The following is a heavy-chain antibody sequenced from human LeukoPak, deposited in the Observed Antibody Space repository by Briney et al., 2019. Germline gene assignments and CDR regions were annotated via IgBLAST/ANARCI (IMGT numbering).Heavy chain of an antibody. CDR2: ISYDGSNK. V-gene: IGHV3-30*18. Sequence: GRSLRLSCAASGFTFSSYGMHWVRQAPGKGLEWVAVISYDGSNKYYADSVKGRFTISRDNSKNTLYLQMNSLRAEDTAVYYCAKEEYYYDSSGYDYWGQGTLVTVSS. CDR1: GFTFSSYG. J-gene: IGHJ4*02. CDR3: AKEEYYYDSSGYDY. D-gene: IGHD3-22*01.